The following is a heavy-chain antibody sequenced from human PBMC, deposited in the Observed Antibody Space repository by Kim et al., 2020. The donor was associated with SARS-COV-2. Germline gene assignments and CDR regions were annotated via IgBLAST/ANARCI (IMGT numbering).Heavy chain of an antibody. Sequence: ASVKVSCKASGYTFTGYYMHWVRQAPGQGLEWMGWINPNSGGTNYAQKFQGWVTMTRDTSISTAYMELSRLRSDDTAVYYCARGCGSTEDIVVVPAARDISSAVCFDYWGQGTLVTVSS. D-gene: IGHD2-2*01. V-gene: IGHV1-2*04. CDR3: ARGCGSTEDIVVVPAARDISSAVCFDY. J-gene: IGHJ4*02. CDR1: GYTFTGYY. CDR2: INPNSGGT.